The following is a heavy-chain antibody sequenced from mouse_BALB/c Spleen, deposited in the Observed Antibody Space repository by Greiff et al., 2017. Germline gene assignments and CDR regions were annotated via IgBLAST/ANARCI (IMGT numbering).Heavy chain of an antibody. V-gene: IGHV3-2*02. CDR1: GYSITSDYA. D-gene: IGHD2-3*01. Sequence: EVKLVESGPGLVKPSQSLSLTCTVTGYSITSDYAWNWIRQFPGNKLEWMGYISYSGSTSYNPSLKSRISITRDTSKNQFFLQLNSVTTEDTATYYCARDGPFAYWGQWTLVTVSA. J-gene: IGHJ3*01. CDR3: ARDGPFAY. CDR2: ISYSGST.